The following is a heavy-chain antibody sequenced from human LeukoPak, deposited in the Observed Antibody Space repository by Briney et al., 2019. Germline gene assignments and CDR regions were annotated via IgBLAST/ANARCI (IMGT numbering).Heavy chain of an antibody. CDR1: GFTFSSDS. V-gene: IGHV3-21*01. D-gene: IGHD1-7*01. CDR3: ARVPQYGTTPDGMDV. CDR2: ISSSSSYI. J-gene: IGHJ6*02. Sequence: GGSLRLSCAASGFTFSSDSMNWVRQAREKGLEWVSSISSSSSYIYYPDSVKGRFTISRDNAKNSLYLQMNSLRAEDTAVYYCARVPQYGTTPDGMDVWGQGTTVTVSS.